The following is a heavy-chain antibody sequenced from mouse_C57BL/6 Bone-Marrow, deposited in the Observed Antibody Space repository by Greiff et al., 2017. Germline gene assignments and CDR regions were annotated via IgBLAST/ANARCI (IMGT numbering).Heavy chain of an antibody. CDR3: VITTGY. J-gene: IGHJ2*01. Sequence: QVQLQQPGAELVRPGTSVKLSCKASGYTFTSYWMHWVKQRPGQGLEWIGVIDPSDSYTNYNQKFKGKATLTVDTSSSTAYMQLSSLTSEDSAVYYCVITTGYWGQGTTLTVSS. V-gene: IGHV1-59*01. D-gene: IGHD1-1*01. CDR1: GYTFTSYW. CDR2: IDPSDSYT.